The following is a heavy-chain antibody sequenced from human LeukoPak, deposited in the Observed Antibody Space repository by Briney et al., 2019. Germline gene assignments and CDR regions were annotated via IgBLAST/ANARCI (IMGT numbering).Heavy chain of an antibody. Sequence: ASVRVSCKASGYTFTSYDINGVRQASGQRLEWIGWMNPNSGDTGYAQKFQGRVTMTRNTSISTAYMELSSLRSAETAVYYCARGGWLVLRYFDYWGQGTLVTVSS. V-gene: IGHV1-8*01. D-gene: IGHD3-9*01. CDR2: MNPNSGDT. CDR3: ARGGWLVLRYFDY. CDR1: GYTFTSYD. J-gene: IGHJ4*02.